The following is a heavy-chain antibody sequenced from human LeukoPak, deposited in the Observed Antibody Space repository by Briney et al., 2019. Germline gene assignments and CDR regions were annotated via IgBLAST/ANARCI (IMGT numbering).Heavy chain of an antibody. CDR3: AKIRVSSGWYYFDY. CDR2: IWYDGSNK. Sequence: PGGSLRLSCAASGFTFSIYGMHWVRQAPGKGLEWVAVIWYDGSNKYYADSVKGRFTISRDNSKNTLYLQMNSLRAEDTAVYYCAKIRVSSGWYYFDYWGQGTLVTVSS. D-gene: IGHD6-19*01. J-gene: IGHJ4*02. V-gene: IGHV3-33*06. CDR1: GFTFSIYG.